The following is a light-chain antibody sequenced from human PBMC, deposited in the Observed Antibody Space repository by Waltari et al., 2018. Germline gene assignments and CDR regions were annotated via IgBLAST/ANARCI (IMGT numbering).Light chain of an antibody. Sequence: EIVLTQSPGTLALSTGERATLSCRASQSVGRALAWYQQKPGQAPRLLIYDASSRATGISDKFSGSWSGTDFSLTISRVEPEDFAVYFCQMYVRLPVTFGQGTKVEVK. CDR3: QMYVRLPVT. V-gene: IGKV3-20*01. CDR1: QSVGRA. J-gene: IGKJ1*01. CDR2: DAS.